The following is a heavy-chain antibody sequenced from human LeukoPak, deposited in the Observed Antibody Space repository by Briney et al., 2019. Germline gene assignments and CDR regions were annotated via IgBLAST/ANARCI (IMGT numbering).Heavy chain of an antibody. CDR1: GGTFSSYA. Sequence: ASVTVSCKASGGTFSSYAISWVRQAPGQGLEWMGGIIPIFGTANYAQKFQGRVTITTDESTSTAYMELSSLRSEDTAVYYCARGCSSTSCPIDYWGQGTLVTVSS. D-gene: IGHD2-2*01. V-gene: IGHV1-69*05. J-gene: IGHJ4*02. CDR3: ARGCSSTSCPIDY. CDR2: IIPIFGTA.